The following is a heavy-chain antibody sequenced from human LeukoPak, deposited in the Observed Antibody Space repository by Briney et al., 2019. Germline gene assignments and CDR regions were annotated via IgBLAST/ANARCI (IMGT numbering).Heavy chain of an antibody. CDR1: GGSISSYY. D-gene: IGHD3-16*02. Sequence: SETLSLTCTVSGGSISSYYWSWIRQPAGKGLEWIGRIYTSGSTNYNPSLKGRVTMSVDTSKNQFSLKLSSVTAADTAVYYCARDVVMITLGGVIVPDAFDIWGQGTMVTVSS. CDR2: IYTSGST. CDR3: ARDVVMITLGGVIVPDAFDI. V-gene: IGHV4-4*07. J-gene: IGHJ3*02.